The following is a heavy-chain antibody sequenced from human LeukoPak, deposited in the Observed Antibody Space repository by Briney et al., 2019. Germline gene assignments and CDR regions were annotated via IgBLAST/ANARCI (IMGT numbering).Heavy chain of an antibody. CDR3: ARHRYSRGWLGTDY. V-gene: IGHV5-51*01. D-gene: IGHD6-19*01. CDR1: GYSFSSYW. CDR2: INPGDSDT. J-gene: IGHJ4*02. Sequence: GESLKISCKGSGYSFSSYWIGWVRQMPGKGLEWMGIINPGDSDTRYSPSLQGQVTVSVDKYITTAYLQWSSLKASDTAMYYCARHRYSRGWLGTDYWGQGTLVTVSS.